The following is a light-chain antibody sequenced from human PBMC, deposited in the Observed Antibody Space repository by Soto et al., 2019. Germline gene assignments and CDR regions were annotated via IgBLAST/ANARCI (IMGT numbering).Light chain of an antibody. J-gene: IGKJ1*01. CDR3: QQYNNWPPWT. CDR2: GAS. V-gene: IGKV3-15*01. CDR1: QSFSSN. Sequence: EMVMTQSPATLSVSPGERATLSCRASQSFSSNLSWYQQKPGQAPRLLIYGASTRATGIPARFSGSGSGTEFTLTISSLQSEDFAVYYCQQYNNWPPWTFGQGTKVDIK.